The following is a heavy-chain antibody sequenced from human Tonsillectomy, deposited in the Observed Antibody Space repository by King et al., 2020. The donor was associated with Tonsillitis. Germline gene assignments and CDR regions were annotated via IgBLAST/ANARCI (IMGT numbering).Heavy chain of an antibody. V-gene: IGHV4-59*01. J-gene: IGHJ4*02. Sequence: VQLQESGPGLVKPSETLSLTCTVSGGSISSYYWSWIRQPPGKGLEWIGYIYYTGSTNYNPSLKSRVTISVDTSKNQFSLKLSSVTAADTAVYYCARRRDDFDYWGQGTLVTVSS. CDR2: IYYTGST. CDR3: ARRRDDFDY. CDR1: GGSISSYY.